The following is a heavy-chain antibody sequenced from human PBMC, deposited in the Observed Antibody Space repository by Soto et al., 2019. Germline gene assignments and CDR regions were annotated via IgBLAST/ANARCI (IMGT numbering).Heavy chain of an antibody. Sequence: QVQLVESGGGVVQPGRSLRLSCAASGFTFSSYAMHWVRQAPGKGLEWVAVISSDGSNKYYADSVKGRFTISRDNSKNTLYLQMNRLRAEDTAVYYCGRDSNGDRPPYYFEYWGQGNLVTVSS. CDR2: ISSDGSNK. CDR1: GFTFSSYA. V-gene: IGHV3-30-3*01. J-gene: IGHJ4*02. CDR3: GRDSNGDRPPYYFEY. D-gene: IGHD4-17*01.